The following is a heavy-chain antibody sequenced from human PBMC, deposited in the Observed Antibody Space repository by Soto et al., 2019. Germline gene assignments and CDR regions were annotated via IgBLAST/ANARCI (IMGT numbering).Heavy chain of an antibody. V-gene: IGHV3-11*06. D-gene: IGHD1-1*01. Sequence: KPGGSLRLSCAASGFSFNDYSMTWIRQAPGKGLEWISYISSTSSYTNYADSVKGRFTVSRDNAQNSLYLQMNSLRAEDTAIYYCARDAPITTTGPYDDDAFDIWGQGTMVTVSS. CDR2: ISSTSSYT. CDR3: ARDAPITTTGPYDDDAFDI. J-gene: IGHJ3*02. CDR1: GFSFNDYS.